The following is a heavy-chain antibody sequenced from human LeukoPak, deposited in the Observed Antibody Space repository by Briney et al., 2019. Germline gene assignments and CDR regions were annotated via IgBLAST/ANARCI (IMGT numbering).Heavy chain of an antibody. D-gene: IGHD3-22*01. J-gene: IGHJ4*02. CDR1: GFIFGDYG. CDR3: AKSFGTLILRNYFNS. V-gene: IGHV3-9*01. Sequence: GRSLRLSCAASGFIFGDYGMHWVRQVPGKGLEWVSGISWDSGSIAYADSVKGRFTISRDNAKNFLDLQMNTLRDEDTALYYCAKSFGTLILRNYFNSWGQGTPVTVSS. CDR2: ISWDSGSI.